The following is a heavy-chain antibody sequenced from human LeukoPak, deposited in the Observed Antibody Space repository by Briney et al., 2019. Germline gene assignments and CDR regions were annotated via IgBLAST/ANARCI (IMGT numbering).Heavy chain of an antibody. D-gene: IGHD5-18*01. V-gene: IGHV4-39*02. J-gene: IGHJ4*02. CDR1: GGSISSSSYY. CDR2: IYYSGST. Sequence: SETLSLTCTVSGGSISSSSYYWGWIRQPPGKGLEWIGSIYYSGSTYYNPSLKSRVTISVDTSKNQFSLKLSPVTAADTAVYYCARETWIQLWLLDYWGQGTLVTVSS. CDR3: ARETWIQLWLLDY.